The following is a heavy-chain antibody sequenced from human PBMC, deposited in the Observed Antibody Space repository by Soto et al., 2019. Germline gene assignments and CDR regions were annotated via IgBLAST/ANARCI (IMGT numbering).Heavy chain of an antibody. CDR3: ERHNDSRGYYYYYYYYGMDV. Sequence: QLQLQESGPGLVKPSETLSLTCTVSGGSISSSSYYWGWIRQPPGKGLEWIGSIYYSGSTYYNPSLKCPVTTYGDSAKNQFARQLGSVTAADTAVYYCERHNDSRGYYYYYYYYGMDVGGQGTTVTVSS. V-gene: IGHV4-39*01. CDR2: IYYSGST. D-gene: IGHD3-22*01. J-gene: IGHJ6*02. CDR1: GGSISSSSYY.